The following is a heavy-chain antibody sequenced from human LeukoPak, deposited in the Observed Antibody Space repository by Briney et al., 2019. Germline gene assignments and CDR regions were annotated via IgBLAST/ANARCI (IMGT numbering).Heavy chain of an antibody. CDR3: AAVVPAVMGYFDY. D-gene: IGHD2-2*01. Sequence: SVNVSCKASGGTFSSYAISWVRQAPGQGLEWMGGIIPIFGTANYAQKFQGRVTITADESTSTAYMELSSLRSEDTAVYYCAAVVPAVMGYFDYWGQGTLVTVSS. V-gene: IGHV1-69*01. CDR1: GGTFSSYA. J-gene: IGHJ4*02. CDR2: IIPIFGTA.